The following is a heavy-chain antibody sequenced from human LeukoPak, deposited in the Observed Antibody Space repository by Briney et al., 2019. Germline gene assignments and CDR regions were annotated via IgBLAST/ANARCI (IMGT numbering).Heavy chain of an antibody. CDR2: IVVGSGNT. D-gene: IGHD3-22*01. CDR3: AAALSDSSGYSQNFDY. J-gene: IGHJ4*02. CDR1: GFTFTSSA. V-gene: IGHV1-58*02. Sequence: SVKVSCKASGFTFTSSAMQWVRQARGQRLEWIGWIVVGSGNTNYAQKFQERVTITRDMSTSTVYMELSSLRSEDTAVYYCAAALSDSSGYSQNFDYWGQGTLVTVSS.